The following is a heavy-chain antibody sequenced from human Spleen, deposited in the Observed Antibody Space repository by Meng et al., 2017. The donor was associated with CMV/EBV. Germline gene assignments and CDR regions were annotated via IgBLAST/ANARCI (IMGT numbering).Heavy chain of an antibody. CDR2: ISAYNGNT. CDR1: GYTFTSYG. Sequence: ASVKVSCKASGYTFTSYGISWVRQALGQGLEWMGWISAYNGNTNYAQKLQGRVTMTTDTSTTTAYMELRSLRSDDTAVYYCARDLEYCGSTSCFEDCFDPWGQGTLVTVSS. J-gene: IGHJ5*02. V-gene: IGHV1-18*01. D-gene: IGHD2-2*01. CDR3: ARDLEYCGSTSCFEDCFDP.